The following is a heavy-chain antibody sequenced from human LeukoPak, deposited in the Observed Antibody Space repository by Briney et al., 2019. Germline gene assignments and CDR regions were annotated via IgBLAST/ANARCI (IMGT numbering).Heavy chain of an antibody. D-gene: IGHD3-22*01. CDR1: GFTFSSYS. Sequence: PGGSLRLSCAASGFTFSSYSMNWVRQAPGKGLEWVSYISSSSSTIYYADSVKGRFTISRDNSKNTLFLQMNSLRAEDTAVYYCARVRYYYDSSGYLHWGQGTLVTVSS. V-gene: IGHV3-48*01. CDR3: ARVRYYYDSSGYLH. CDR2: ISSSSSTI. J-gene: IGHJ4*02.